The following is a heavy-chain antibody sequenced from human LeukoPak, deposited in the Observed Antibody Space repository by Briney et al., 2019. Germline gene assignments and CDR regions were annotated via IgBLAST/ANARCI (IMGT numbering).Heavy chain of an antibody. CDR2: IHHDGRI. J-gene: IGHJ4*02. CDR1: GFTVSSSFI. Sequence: GSLRLSCAASGFTVSSSFIYWVRQPPGKGLEWIGEIHHDGRINYNPSLKSQVTLSVDKSKNQFSLRLNSVTAADTAMYYCARSHDHLWGNYPDYWGQGTLVTVSS. V-gene: IGHV4-4*02. CDR3: ARSHDHLWGNYPDY. D-gene: IGHD3-16*02.